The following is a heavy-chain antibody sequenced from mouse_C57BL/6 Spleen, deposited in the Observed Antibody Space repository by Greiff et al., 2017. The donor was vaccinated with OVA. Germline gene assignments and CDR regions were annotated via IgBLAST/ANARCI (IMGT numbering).Heavy chain of an antibody. CDR1: GYAFSSSW. CDR3: ADGYYGDWYFDV. V-gene: IGHV1-82*01. D-gene: IGHD2-3*01. J-gene: IGHJ1*03. CDR2: IYPGDGET. Sequence: VQLQQSGPELVKPGASVKISCKASGYAFSSSWMNWVKQRPGKGLEWIGRIYPGDGETNYNGKFKGKATLTADKSSSTAYMQLSSLTSEDSAVYFCADGYYGDWYFDVWGTGTTVTVSS.